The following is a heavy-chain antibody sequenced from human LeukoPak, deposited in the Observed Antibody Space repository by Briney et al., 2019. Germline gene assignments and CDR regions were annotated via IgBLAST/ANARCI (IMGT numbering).Heavy chain of an antibody. Sequence: GASVKVSCKASGYTFTCYYMHWVRQAPGQGLEWMGRINPNSGGTNYAQKFQGRVTMTRDTSISTAYMELSRLRSDDTAVYYCARDPKDTAMVAFDYWGQGTLVTVSS. J-gene: IGHJ4*02. CDR2: INPNSGGT. V-gene: IGHV1-2*06. CDR3: ARDPKDTAMVAFDY. CDR1: GYTFTCYY. D-gene: IGHD5-18*01.